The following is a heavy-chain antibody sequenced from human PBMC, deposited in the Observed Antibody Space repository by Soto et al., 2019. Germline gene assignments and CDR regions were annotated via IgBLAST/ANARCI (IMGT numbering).Heavy chain of an antibody. CDR2: IYYSGST. Sequence: SETLSLTCTVSGGSISSGGYYWSWIRQHPGKGLEWIGYIYYSGSTYYNPSLKSRVTISVDTSKNQFSLKLSSVTAADTAVYYCARVKGKYNWFDPWGQGTLVTVSS. CDR3: ARVKGKYNWFDP. CDR1: GGSISSGGYY. J-gene: IGHJ5*02. V-gene: IGHV4-31*03.